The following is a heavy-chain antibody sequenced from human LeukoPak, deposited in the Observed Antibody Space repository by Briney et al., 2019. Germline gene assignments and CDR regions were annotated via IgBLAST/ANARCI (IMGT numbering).Heavy chain of an antibody. V-gene: IGHV1-2*02. CDR1: GYTFTGYY. CDR2: INPNSGGT. D-gene: IGHD3-10*01. CDR3: ARFGTMVRGVIDY. J-gene: IGHJ4*02. Sequence: ASVKVSCKASGYTFTGYYMHWVRQAPGQGLEWMGWINPNSGGTNYAQKFQGRVTITRDTSASTAYMELSSLRSEDTAVYYCARFGTMVRGVIDYWGQGTLVTVSS.